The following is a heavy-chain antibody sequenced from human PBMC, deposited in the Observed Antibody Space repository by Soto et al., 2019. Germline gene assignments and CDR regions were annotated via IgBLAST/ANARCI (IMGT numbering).Heavy chain of an antibody. D-gene: IGHD2-15*01. Sequence: QVQLVESGGGVVQPGRSLRLSCAASGFTFSSYDMHWVRQASGKGLEWVAVISHDGSNKYYADSVKGRFIISRDNSKNTLYLQMNSLRAEDTAMYYCTPLSETRAHGMDVWGQGTTVTVSS. CDR1: GFTFSSYD. CDR2: ISHDGSNK. J-gene: IGHJ6*02. CDR3: TPLSETRAHGMDV. V-gene: IGHV3-30*03.